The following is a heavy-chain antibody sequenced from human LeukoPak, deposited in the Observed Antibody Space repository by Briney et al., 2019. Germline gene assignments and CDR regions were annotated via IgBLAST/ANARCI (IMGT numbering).Heavy chain of an antibody. Sequence: PGGSLRLSCAASGFTFSDYYMSWIRQAPGKGLEWVSYISSSGSTIYYADSVKGRFTISRDNAKNLLYLQMNSLRAEDTAVYYCARHLLLRWPTPDYWGQGTLVTVSS. CDR2: ISSSGSTI. CDR1: GFTFSDYY. V-gene: IGHV3-11*01. CDR3: ARHLLLRWPTPDY. D-gene: IGHD4-23*01. J-gene: IGHJ4*02.